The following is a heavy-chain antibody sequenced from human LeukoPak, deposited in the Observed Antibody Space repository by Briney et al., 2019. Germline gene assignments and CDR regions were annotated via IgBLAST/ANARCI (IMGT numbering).Heavy chain of an antibody. CDR2: FDPEDGET. Sequence: ASVKVSCKVSGYTLTELSMHWVRQAPGKGLEWMGGFDPEDGETIYAQKFQGRVTMTEDTSTDTAYMELSSLRSEGTAVYYCATGLLTGYYNFDYWGQGTLVTVSS. CDR3: ATGLLTGYYNFDY. V-gene: IGHV1-24*01. J-gene: IGHJ4*02. CDR1: GYTLTELS. D-gene: IGHD3-9*01.